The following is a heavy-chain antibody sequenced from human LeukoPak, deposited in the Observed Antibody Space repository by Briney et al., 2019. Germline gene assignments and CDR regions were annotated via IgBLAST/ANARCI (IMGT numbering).Heavy chain of an antibody. CDR3: ARGYSSYNYFDY. D-gene: IGHD5-18*01. J-gene: IGHJ4*02. CDR1: GGSFSGYY. V-gene: IGHV4-34*01. Sequence: SETLSLTCAVYGGSFSGYYWSWIRQPPGKGLEWIGEINHSGSTNYNPSLKSRVTISVDTSKNQFSLKLSSATAADTAVYYCARGYSSYNYFDYWGQGTLVTVSS. CDR2: INHSGST.